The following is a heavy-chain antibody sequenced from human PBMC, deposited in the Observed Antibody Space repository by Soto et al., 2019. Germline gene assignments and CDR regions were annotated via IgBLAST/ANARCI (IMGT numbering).Heavy chain of an antibody. CDR3: ARDRGSSSSYQGIDY. D-gene: IGHD6-13*01. V-gene: IGHV4-31*03. CDR1: GGSISSGGYY. J-gene: IGHJ4*02. CDR2: IYYTGST. Sequence: QVQLQESGPGLVKPSQTLSLTCTVSGGSISSGGYYWSWIRQHPGKGLEWIGYIYYTGSTYYNPSLKSRVAISVDTSKNQYSLKLSSVTAADTAVYYCARDRGSSSSYQGIDYWGQGTLVTVSS.